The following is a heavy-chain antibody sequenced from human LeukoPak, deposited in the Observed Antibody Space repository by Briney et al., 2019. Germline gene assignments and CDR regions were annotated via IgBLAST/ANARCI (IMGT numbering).Heavy chain of an antibody. CDR3: ATYRQVLLPFES. CDR1: GYTFTSYG. J-gene: IGHJ4*02. CDR2: ISAYNGNT. Sequence: ASVKVSCKASGYTFTSYGISWVRQAPGQGLEWMGWISAYNGNTNYAQKLQGRVTMTTDTSTSTACMELRSLRSDDTAVYYCATYRQVLLPFESWGQGTLVTVSS. D-gene: IGHD2-8*02. V-gene: IGHV1-18*01.